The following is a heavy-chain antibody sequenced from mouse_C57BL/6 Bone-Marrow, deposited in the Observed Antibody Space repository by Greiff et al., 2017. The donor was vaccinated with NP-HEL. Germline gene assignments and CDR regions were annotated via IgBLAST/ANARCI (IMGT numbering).Heavy chain of an antibody. J-gene: IGHJ3*01. CDR1: GFTFTTYA. Sequence: EVKLVESGGGLVQPKGSLKLSCAASGFTFTTYAMHWVRQAPGQGLEWVARIRRKSSNYAKYYADSVKDRFTISRDDSHSMLYLQMNNLKTEEAAKYYCVRVYDSDGFAYWGQGTLVTVSA. D-gene: IGHD2-4*01. CDR3: VRVYDSDGFAY. CDR2: IRRKSSNYAK. V-gene: IGHV10-3*01.